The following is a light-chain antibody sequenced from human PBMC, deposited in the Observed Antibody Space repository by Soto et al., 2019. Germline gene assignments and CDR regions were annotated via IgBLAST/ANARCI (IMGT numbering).Light chain of an antibody. V-gene: IGKV1-27*01. CDR3: QQYNSAPLT. CDR2: DAS. Sequence: DILMTQSPASLSLSLGEGVTLSCRAAQGISNIVAWYQQKTGKVPELLIYDASTLQSGVSSRFSGRGSGTDFTLTISSLQAEDVATYYCQQYNSAPLTFGEGTKVDIK. J-gene: IGKJ4*01. CDR1: QGISNI.